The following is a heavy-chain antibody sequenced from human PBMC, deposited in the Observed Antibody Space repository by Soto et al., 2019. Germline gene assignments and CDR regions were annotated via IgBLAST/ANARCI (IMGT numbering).Heavy chain of an antibody. D-gene: IGHD3-10*01. CDR2: IYSDGRT. CDR3: ARYYGAGSYFFDI. V-gene: IGHV3-53*01. CDR1: GLSVSSNY. J-gene: IGHJ4*02. Sequence: GGSLRLSCAASGLSVSSNYMSWIRQAPGGGLEWVSLIYSDGRTFYADSVKGRFTISRDNSETTVYLQMNSLRVDDTAVYYCARYYGAGSYFFDIWGQGALVTVSS.